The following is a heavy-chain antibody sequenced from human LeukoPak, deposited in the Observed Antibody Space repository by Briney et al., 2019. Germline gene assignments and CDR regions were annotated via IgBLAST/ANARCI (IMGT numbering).Heavy chain of an antibody. J-gene: IGHJ4*02. V-gene: IGHV1-69*05. CDR3: ASFGDSYGFN. CDR2: IIPIFGTA. Sequence: SVKVSCKASRGTFSCYAISWLRQASGHGPEWMGGIIPIFGTANYAQKFQGRVTMTRNTSISTAYMELSSLRSEDTAVYYCASFGDSYGFNWGQGTLVTVSS. D-gene: IGHD5-18*01. CDR1: RGTFSCYA.